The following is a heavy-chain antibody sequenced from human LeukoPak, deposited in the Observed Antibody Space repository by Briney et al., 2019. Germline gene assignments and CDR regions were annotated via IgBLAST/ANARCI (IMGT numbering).Heavy chain of an antibody. CDR2: IYYSGST. CDR1: GGSISSGGYY. D-gene: IGHD1-26*01. Sequence: SQTLSLTCTVSGGSISSGGYYWSWIRQRPGKGLEWIGYIYYSGSTYYNPSLKSRVTISVDTSKNQFSLKLSSVTAADTAVYYCARETSGSYFGWFDPWGQGTLVTVSS. CDR3: ARETSGSYFGWFDP. J-gene: IGHJ5*02. V-gene: IGHV4-31*03.